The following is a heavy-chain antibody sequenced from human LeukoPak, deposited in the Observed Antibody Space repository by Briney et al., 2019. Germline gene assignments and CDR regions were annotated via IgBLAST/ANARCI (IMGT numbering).Heavy chain of an antibody. CDR3: ARDESDDYGDY. CDR1: GYTFTSYG. CDR2: ISAYNGNT. Sequence: ASVKVSCTASGYTFTSYGISWVRQAPGPGLEWMGWISAYNGNTNYAQKLQGRVTMTTDTSTSTAYMELWSLRSDDTAVYYCARDESDDYGDYWGQGTLVTVSS. J-gene: IGHJ4*02. V-gene: IGHV1-18*04.